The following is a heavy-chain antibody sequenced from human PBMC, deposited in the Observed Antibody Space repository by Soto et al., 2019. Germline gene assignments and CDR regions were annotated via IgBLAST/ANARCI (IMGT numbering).Heavy chain of an antibody. CDR3: ARASGAAAGVFDY. Sequence: GGSLRLSCAASGFTFSSYAMHWVRQAPGKGLEWVAVISDDGSNKYYADSVKGRFTISRDNSKNTLYLQMNSLRAEDTAVYYCARASGAAAGVFDYWGQGTLVTVSS. CDR2: ISDDGSNK. CDR1: GFTFSSYA. J-gene: IGHJ4*02. V-gene: IGHV3-30-3*01. D-gene: IGHD6-13*01.